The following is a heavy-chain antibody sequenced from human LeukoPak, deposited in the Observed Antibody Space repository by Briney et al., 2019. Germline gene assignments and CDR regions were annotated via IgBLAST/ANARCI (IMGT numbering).Heavy chain of an antibody. D-gene: IGHD2-15*01. CDR1: GFTFTTYD. Sequence: PGGSLRLSCAASGFTFTTYDMHWVRQATGKGLEWVSAIGTTGDTYYPGSVKGRFTISRGNSKNTLYLQMNSLRAEDMAIYYCAKNGDRGAYCTGGTCYPYFYYYMDVWGKGTTVTI. CDR3: AKNGDRGAYCTGGTCYPYFYYYMDV. V-gene: IGHV3-13*01. J-gene: IGHJ6*03. CDR2: IGTTGDT.